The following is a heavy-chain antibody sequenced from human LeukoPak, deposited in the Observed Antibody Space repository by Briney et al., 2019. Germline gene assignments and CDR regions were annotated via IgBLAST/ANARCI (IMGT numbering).Heavy chain of an antibody. CDR2: IKSKTDGGTT. Sequence: GGSLRLSCAASGFTFSNAWMSWVRQAPGKGLEWVGRIKSKTDGGTTDYAAPVKGRFTISRDDSKNTLYLQMNSLKTEDTAVYYCTTDLWYYDSSGPLDAFDIWGQGTMVTVSS. J-gene: IGHJ3*02. CDR1: GFTFSNAW. D-gene: IGHD3-22*01. V-gene: IGHV3-15*01. CDR3: TTDLWYYDSSGPLDAFDI.